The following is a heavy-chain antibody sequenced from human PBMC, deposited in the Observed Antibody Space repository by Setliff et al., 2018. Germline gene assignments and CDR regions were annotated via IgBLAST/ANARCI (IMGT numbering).Heavy chain of an antibody. CDR2: LTSDGGIT. CDR3: ARGSTVVTPRHTFDI. Sequence: PGESLTISCAASGFTFSSYNMNWVRQVPGKGLVWVSRLTSDGGITSYADSVKGRFTISRDNAKNTLYLQMNSLTAEDTAVYYCARGSTVVTPRHTFDIWGQGTMVTVSS. D-gene: IGHD4-17*01. CDR1: GFTFSSYN. V-gene: IGHV3-74*01. J-gene: IGHJ3*02.